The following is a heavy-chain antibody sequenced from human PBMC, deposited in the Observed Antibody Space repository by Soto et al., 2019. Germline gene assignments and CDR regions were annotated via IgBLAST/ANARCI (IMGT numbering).Heavy chain of an antibody. CDR2: INNDGSNT. J-gene: IGHJ4*02. CDR3: TTDRGYLTFDY. D-gene: IGHD3-22*01. CDR1: GFTFSSYW. Sequence: GGSLRLSCVASGFTFSSYWMQWVRQAPGKGLVWVSRINNDGSNTGYADSVKGRFTVSRDNVKNSLYLQMNSLRAEDTAMYYCTTDRGYLTFDYWGPGTLVTVSS. V-gene: IGHV3-74*01.